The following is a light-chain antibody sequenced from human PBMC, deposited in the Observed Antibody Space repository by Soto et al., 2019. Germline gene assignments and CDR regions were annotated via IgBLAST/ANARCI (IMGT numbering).Light chain of an antibody. V-gene: IGKV3-20*01. CDR1: QAVSTSS. Sequence: EIVLTQSPATLSLSPGERVTVSCRASQAVSTSSFAWYQQKPGQAPRLLFYDYFSRATGVPDRFSVSGSGTDFPLTISRLEPEDFAVYFCQQYGDTPETFGQGTKLEIK. CDR2: DYF. CDR3: QQYGDTPET. J-gene: IGKJ2*01.